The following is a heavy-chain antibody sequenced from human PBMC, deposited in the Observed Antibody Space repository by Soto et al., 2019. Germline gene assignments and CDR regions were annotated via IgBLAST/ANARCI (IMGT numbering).Heavy chain of an antibody. Sequence: QVQLVESGGGVVQPGRSLRVSCAASGFTFSSYGMHWVRQAPGKGLEWVAVMSYDGSNKFYGDSVKGRFTISRDNSKITLYLQMNSLRAEDTAVYYCAKVVGYSNYCMDVWGQGTTVIVSS. CDR3: AKVVGYSNYCMDV. J-gene: IGHJ6*02. CDR2: MSYDGSNK. CDR1: GFTFSSYG. D-gene: IGHD2-21*01. V-gene: IGHV3-30*18.